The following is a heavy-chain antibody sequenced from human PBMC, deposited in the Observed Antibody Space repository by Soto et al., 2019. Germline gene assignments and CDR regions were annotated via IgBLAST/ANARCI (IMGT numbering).Heavy chain of an antibody. J-gene: IGHJ5*02. D-gene: IGHD2-2*01. CDR2: ISSSSSYI. Sequence: GGSLRLSCAASGFTFSSYSMNWVRQAPGKGLEWVSSISSSSSYIYYADSVKGRFTISRDNAKNSLYLQMNSLRAEDTAVYYCARDPRVVPAAAFNWFDPWGQGTLVTVSS. CDR1: GFTFSSYS. CDR3: ARDPRVVPAAAFNWFDP. V-gene: IGHV3-21*01.